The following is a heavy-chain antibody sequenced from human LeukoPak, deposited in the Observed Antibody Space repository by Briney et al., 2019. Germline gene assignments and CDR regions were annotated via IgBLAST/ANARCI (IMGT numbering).Heavy chain of an antibody. J-gene: IGHJ3*02. CDR1: GGSISNYY. CDR2: IYYSGST. CDR3: ARVTGYSSGWYRDDAFDI. D-gene: IGHD6-19*01. Sequence: SETLSLTCTVSGGSISNYYWSWIRQPPGKGLEWIGYIYYSGSTNYNPSLKSRVTISVDTSKNQFSLKLSSVTAADTAVYYCARVTGYSSGWYRDDAFDIWGQGTMVTVSS. V-gene: IGHV4-59*01.